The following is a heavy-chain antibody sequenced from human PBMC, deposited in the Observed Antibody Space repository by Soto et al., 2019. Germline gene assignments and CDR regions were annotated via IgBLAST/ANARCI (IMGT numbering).Heavy chain of an antibody. CDR3: ARQKVVVAAFEP. V-gene: IGHV4-31*03. J-gene: IGHJ5*02. CDR2: IYYSGST. D-gene: IGHD2-15*01. CDR1: GGSISSGGYY. Sequence: PSETLSLTCTVSGGSISSGGYYWSWIRQHPGKGLEWIGYIYYSGSTYYNPSLKSRVTISVDTSKNQFSLKLSSVTAADTAVYYCARQKVVVAAFEPWGQGTLVTVSS.